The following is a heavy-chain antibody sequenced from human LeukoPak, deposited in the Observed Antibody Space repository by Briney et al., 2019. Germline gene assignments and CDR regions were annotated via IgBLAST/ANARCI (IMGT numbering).Heavy chain of an antibody. J-gene: IGHJ3*02. CDR3: ARGASDSSGYYAAFDI. D-gene: IGHD3-22*01. CDR2: IGTAGDT. Sequence: GGSLRLSCAASGFTFSSYDMHWVRQATGKGLEWVSAIGTAGDTYYPGSVKGRFTISRENAKNSLYLQMNSLRAGDTAVYYCARGASDSSGYYAAFDIWGQGTMVTVSS. CDR1: GFTFSSYD. V-gene: IGHV3-13*01.